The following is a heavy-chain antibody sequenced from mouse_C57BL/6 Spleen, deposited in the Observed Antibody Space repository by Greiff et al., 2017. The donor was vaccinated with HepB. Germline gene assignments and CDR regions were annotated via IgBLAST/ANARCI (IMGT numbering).Heavy chain of an antibody. Sequence: EVKLQESGPGMVKPSQSLSLTCTVTGYSITSGYDWHWIRHFPGNKLEWMGYISYSGSTNYNPSLKSRISITNDTSKNHFFLKLNSVTTEDTATYYCARGGNWAWFAYWGQGTLVTVSA. CDR3: ARGGNWAWFAY. D-gene: IGHD4-1*02. J-gene: IGHJ3*01. CDR1: GYSITSGYD. CDR2: ISYSGST. V-gene: IGHV3-1*01.